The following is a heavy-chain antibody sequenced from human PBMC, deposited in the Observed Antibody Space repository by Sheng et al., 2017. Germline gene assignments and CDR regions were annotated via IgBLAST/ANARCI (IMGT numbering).Heavy chain of an antibody. CDR1: GVSLSDYY. V-gene: IGHV4-34*01. CDR2: IVHSGST. J-gene: IGHJ6*04. CDR3: ARGRKIMINFGGAVVPGLDV. D-gene: IGHD3-16*02. Sequence: QVQLQQWGAGLLKPSETLSLTCGVSGVSLSDYYWNWIRQPPGKGLEWIGDIVHSGSTDYNPSLRSRVTISVDTSTNRFSLRLSSLTAADTAVYYCARGRKIMINFGGAVVPGLDVWGKGTTVTVSS.